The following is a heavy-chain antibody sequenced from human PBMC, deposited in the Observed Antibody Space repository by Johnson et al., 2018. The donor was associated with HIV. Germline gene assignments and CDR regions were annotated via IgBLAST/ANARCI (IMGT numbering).Heavy chain of an antibody. J-gene: IGHJ3*02. CDR2: ISYDGSNK. Sequence: QVQLVESGGGLVQPGRSLRLSCAASGFTFSSYAMHWVRQAPGKGLEWVAVISYDGSNKYYADSVKGRFTISRDNSKNTLYLQMNSLRAEDTPVYYCAREGNYYDSSSHAFDIWGQGTMVTVSS. CDR3: AREGNYYDSSSHAFDI. CDR1: GFTFSSYA. V-gene: IGHV3-30-3*01. D-gene: IGHD3-22*01.